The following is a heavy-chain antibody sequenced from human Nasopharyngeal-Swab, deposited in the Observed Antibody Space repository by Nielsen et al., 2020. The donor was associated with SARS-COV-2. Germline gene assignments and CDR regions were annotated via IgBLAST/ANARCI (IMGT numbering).Heavy chain of an antibody. Sequence: WIRQPPGKGLEWIGYIYYSGSTNYNPSLKSRVTISVDTSKNQFSLKLSSVTAADTAVYHCARDFNPNSSGWLPYYYYGMDVWGQGTTVTVSS. D-gene: IGHD6-19*01. V-gene: IGHV4-59*01. CDR2: IYYSGST. CDR3: ARDFNPNSSGWLPYYYYGMDV. J-gene: IGHJ6*02.